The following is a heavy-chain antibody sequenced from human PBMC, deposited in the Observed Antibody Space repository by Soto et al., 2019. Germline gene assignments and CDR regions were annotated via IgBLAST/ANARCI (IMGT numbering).Heavy chain of an antibody. CDR3: ARDHGGGGLTLES. D-gene: IGHD3-16*01. Sequence: QVHLEESGGGLVKPGGSLRLSCIASGFTFSDYYMSWIRQAPGKWLEWVADISNSGKIRHHADSVEGRFTISRDNARDSLYLQMNSLRPEDSAIYYCARDHGGGGLTLESWGQGTLVTVSS. J-gene: IGHJ4*02. V-gene: IGHV3-11*01. CDR1: GFTFSDYY. CDR2: ISNSGKIR.